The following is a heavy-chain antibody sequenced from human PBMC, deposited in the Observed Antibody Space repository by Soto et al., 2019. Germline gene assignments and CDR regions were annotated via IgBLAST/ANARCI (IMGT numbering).Heavy chain of an antibody. V-gene: IGHV1-18*01. J-gene: IGHJ6*02. Sequence: QVQLVQSGGEVKKPGASVKVSCKASGYTFTIYGINWVRQAPGQGLEWMGWISPDNGNTNYAQKLQGRVTMTPETXXSTGYMELRSLRSDDTAVYYCARALGYSGYAGMDVWGQGATVTVSS. D-gene: IGHD5-12*01. CDR1: GYTFTIYG. CDR2: ISPDNGNT. CDR3: ARALGYSGYAGMDV.